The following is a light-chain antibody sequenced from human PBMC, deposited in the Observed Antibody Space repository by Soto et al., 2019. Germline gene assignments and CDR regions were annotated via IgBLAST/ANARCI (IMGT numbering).Light chain of an antibody. V-gene: IGKV3-15*01. CDR3: QQYSNWPPWT. Sequence: DIVMTQSPATLSVSPGERATLSCRASQSVSSNLAWYQQKPGQAPRLLIYGASTRATGIPARFSGSGSGTDFTLTISSLQSEDFAVYYCQQYSNWPPWTFGQGTKVEIK. CDR2: GAS. J-gene: IGKJ1*01. CDR1: QSVSSN.